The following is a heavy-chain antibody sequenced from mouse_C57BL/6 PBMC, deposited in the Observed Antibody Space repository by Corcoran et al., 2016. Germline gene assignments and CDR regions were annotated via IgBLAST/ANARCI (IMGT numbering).Heavy chain of an antibody. J-gene: IGHJ1*03. Sequence: QVQLQQSGAELVKPGASVKISCKASGYAFSSYWMNWVKQRPGKGLEWIGQIYPGDGDTNYNGKFKGKDTLTADKSSSTAYMQLSSLTSEDSAVYCCARHEFHWYFDVWGTGTTVTVSS. CDR3: ARHEFHWYFDV. V-gene: IGHV1-80*01. CDR1: GYAFSSYW. CDR2: IYPGDGDT.